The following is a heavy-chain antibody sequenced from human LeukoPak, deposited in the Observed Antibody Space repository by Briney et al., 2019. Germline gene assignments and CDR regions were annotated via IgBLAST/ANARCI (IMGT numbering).Heavy chain of an antibody. V-gene: IGHV4-39*07. CDR2: IYYSGST. CDR3: ARARAVRGPGWFDI. Sequence: SETLSLTCTVSGVSISSSSYYWGWLRQPPGKGLEWIVSIYYSGSTYYNPSLKSRVTISVDTSKTQFSLKLSSVTAADTAVYYCARARAVRGPGWFDIWGQGTMVTVSS. D-gene: IGHD2-15*01. J-gene: IGHJ3*02. CDR1: GVSISSSSYY.